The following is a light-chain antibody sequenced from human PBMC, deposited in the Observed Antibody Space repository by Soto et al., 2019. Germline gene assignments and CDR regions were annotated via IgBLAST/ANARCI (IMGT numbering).Light chain of an antibody. J-gene: IGLJ1*01. CDR1: SSDVGGYNY. CDR2: EVS. CDR3: CSFAGNYIYV. V-gene: IGLV2-8*01. Sequence: QSALTQPPSASGSPGQSVTISCTGTSSDVGGYNYVSWYQQHPDKAPKLIIYEVSKRPSGVPDRFSGSKSGNTASLTVSGLQAEDEADYYCCSFAGNYIYVFGTGTKLTVL.